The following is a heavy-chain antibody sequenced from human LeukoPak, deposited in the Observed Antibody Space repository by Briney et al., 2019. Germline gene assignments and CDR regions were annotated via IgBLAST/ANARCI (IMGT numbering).Heavy chain of an antibody. D-gene: IGHD3-22*01. Sequence: PGGSLRLSCAASGFTFSSYGMHWVRQAPGKGLEWVAVISYDGSNKYYADSVKGRFTISRDNSKNTLYLQMNSLRAEDTAVYYCAKAGGFYYDSSGYKASGDLFDYWGQGTLVTVSS. CDR3: AKAGGFYYDSSGYKASGDLFDY. CDR2: ISYDGSNK. CDR1: GFTFSSYG. V-gene: IGHV3-30*18. J-gene: IGHJ4*02.